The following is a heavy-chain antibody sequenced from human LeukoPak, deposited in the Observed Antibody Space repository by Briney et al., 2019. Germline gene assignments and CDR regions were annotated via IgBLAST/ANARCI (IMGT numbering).Heavy chain of an antibody. CDR3: ASSSSGWYWTFDY. D-gene: IGHD6-19*01. J-gene: IGHJ4*02. CDR1: GDSISTYY. CDR2: IYYNGGT. Sequence: SETLSLTCTVSGDSISTYYWSWIRQPPGKRLEWIGYIYYNGGTNYNPSLKSRVTISGDTSKNQFSLKLSSVTAADTAVYYCASSSSGWYWTFDYWGQGTLVTVSS. V-gene: IGHV4-59*12.